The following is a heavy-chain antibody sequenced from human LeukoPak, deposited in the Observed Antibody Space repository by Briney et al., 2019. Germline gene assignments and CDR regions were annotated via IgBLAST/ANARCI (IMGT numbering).Heavy chain of an antibody. CDR2: TYYRSKWFN. CDR3: ARDLGGEAADGLDY. CDR1: GDSVSSNSAA. Sequence: SQTLSLTWAISGDSVSSNSAAWNWIRQSPSRGLEWLGRTYYRSKWFNEYAVSVKSRMTINPDTSKNQFSLQLNSMTPEDTAVYYCARDLGGEAADGLDYWGQGTLVTVSS. J-gene: IGHJ4*02. V-gene: IGHV6-1*01. D-gene: IGHD6-13*01.